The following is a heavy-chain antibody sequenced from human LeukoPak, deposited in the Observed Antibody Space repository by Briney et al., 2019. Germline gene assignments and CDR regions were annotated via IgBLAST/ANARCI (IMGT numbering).Heavy chain of an antibody. CDR1: GGSFSRYY. CDR3: ASSPDGYNYFDY. V-gene: IGHV4-34*01. Sequence: SETLSLTCAVYGGSFSRYYWSWIRQPPGKGLEWIGEINHSGRTNYNPSLKSRVTISVDTSKNQFSLKLNSVTAADTAVYYCASSPDGYNYFDYWGQGTLVTVSS. D-gene: IGHD5-24*01. CDR2: INHSGRT. J-gene: IGHJ4*02.